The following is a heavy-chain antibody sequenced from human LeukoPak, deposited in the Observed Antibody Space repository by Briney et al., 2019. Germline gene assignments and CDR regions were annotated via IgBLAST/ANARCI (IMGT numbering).Heavy chain of an antibody. Sequence: GASVTVSCKASGGTFSSYAISWVRQAPGQGLEWMGGIIPIFGTANYAQKFQGRVTITADESTSTAYMELSSLRSEDTAVYYCARGGELPYNWFDPWGQGTLVTVSS. J-gene: IGHJ5*02. CDR2: IIPIFGTA. CDR3: ARGGELPYNWFDP. D-gene: IGHD1-7*01. CDR1: GGTFSSYA. V-gene: IGHV1-69*13.